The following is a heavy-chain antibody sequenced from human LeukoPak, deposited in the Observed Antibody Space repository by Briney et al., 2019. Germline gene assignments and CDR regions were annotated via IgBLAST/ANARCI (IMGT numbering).Heavy chain of an antibody. CDR3: ASTYYYDSSGYSPFDY. CDR1: GFTFSSYT. J-gene: IGHJ4*02. D-gene: IGHD3-22*01. V-gene: IGHV3-48*01. Sequence: PGGSLRLSCAASGFTFSSYTMNWVRQFPGKGLEWVSYITSSSNTIYYADSVKGRFTISRDNAKNSLYLQMNSLRAEDTAVYYCASTYYYDSSGYSPFDYWGQGTLVTVSS. CDR2: ITSSSNTI.